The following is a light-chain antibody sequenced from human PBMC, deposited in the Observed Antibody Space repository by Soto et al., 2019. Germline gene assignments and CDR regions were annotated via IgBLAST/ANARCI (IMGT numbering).Light chain of an antibody. CDR3: CSYTSSNTVL. CDR2: EVS. J-gene: IGLJ3*02. Sequence: QSALTQPASVSGSPGQSITISCTGTSSDVGAYNYVSWHQQHPGKAPKVMIYEVSHRPSGVSNRFSASKSGNTASLTISGLQAEDEADYYCCSYTSSNTVLFGGGTKLTVL. CDR1: SSDVGAYNY. V-gene: IGLV2-14*01.